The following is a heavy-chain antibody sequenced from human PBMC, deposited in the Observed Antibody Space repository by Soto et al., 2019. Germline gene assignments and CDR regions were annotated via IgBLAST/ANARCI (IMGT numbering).Heavy chain of an antibody. Sequence: QVQLVESGGGVVQPGRSLRLSCAASGFTFSSYGMHWVRQAPGKGLEWVAVIWYDGSNKYYADSVKGRFTISRDNSKNTLYLQMNSLRAEDTAVYYCARDAPYSSSWFDYWGQGTLVTVSS. CDR1: GFTFSSYG. J-gene: IGHJ4*02. D-gene: IGHD6-13*01. CDR2: IWYDGSNK. V-gene: IGHV3-33*01. CDR3: ARDAPYSSSWFDY.